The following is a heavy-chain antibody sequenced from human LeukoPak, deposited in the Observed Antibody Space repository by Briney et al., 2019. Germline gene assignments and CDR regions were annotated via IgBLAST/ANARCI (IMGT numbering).Heavy chain of an antibody. CDR1: GGSISIRNYY. Sequence: SETLSLTCTVSGGSISIRNYYWGWIRQPPGKGLEWIGSISYSGSTHYNPSLKSRVTISADTSKNQFSLKLSSVTAADTAVYYCARHPYGDYRNWFDPWGQGTLVTVSS. CDR2: ISYSGST. V-gene: IGHV4-39*01. D-gene: IGHD4-17*01. J-gene: IGHJ5*02. CDR3: ARHPYGDYRNWFDP.